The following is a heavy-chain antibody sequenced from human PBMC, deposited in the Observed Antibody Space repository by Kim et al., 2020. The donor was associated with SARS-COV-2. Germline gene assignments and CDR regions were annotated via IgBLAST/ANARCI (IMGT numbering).Heavy chain of an antibody. V-gene: IGHV4-31*03. CDR1: GGSISSGGYY. CDR3: ASKFAARGAFDI. CDR2: IYYSGST. J-gene: IGHJ3*02. D-gene: IGHD2-15*01. Sequence: SETLSLTCTVSGGSISSGGYYWSWIRQHPGKGLEWIGYIYYSGSTYYNPSLKSRVTISVDTSKNQFSLKLSSVTAADTAVYYCASKFAARGAFDIWGQGTMVTVSS.